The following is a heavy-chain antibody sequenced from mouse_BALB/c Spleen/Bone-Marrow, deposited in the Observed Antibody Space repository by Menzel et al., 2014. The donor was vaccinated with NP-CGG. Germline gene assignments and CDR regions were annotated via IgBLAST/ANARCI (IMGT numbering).Heavy chain of an antibody. CDR3: ARDGDYRYAWSAY. Sequence: EVQLVESGGGLVKPGGSLKLSCAASGFTFSDYYMYWVRQTPEKRLEWVATISAAGSYTYYPDSVKGRFTISRDNAKNNLYLQMISLKSEDTAMYYCARDGDYRYAWSAYWGQGTLVTVST. V-gene: IGHV5-4*02. J-gene: IGHJ3*01. CDR2: ISAAGSYT. CDR1: GFTFSDYY. D-gene: IGHD2-14*01.